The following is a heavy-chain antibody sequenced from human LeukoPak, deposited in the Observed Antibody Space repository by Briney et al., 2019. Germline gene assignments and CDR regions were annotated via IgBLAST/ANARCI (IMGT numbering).Heavy chain of an antibody. CDR2: IYYSGST. D-gene: IGHD1-26*01. J-gene: IGHJ4*02. Sequence: KSSETLSLTCTVSGGSISSYYWSWIRQPPGKGLEWIGYIYYSGSTNYNPSLKSRVTISVDTSKNQFSLKLSSVTAADTAVYYCATHSGSYSVPFDYWGQGTLVTVSS. CDR1: GGSISSYY. CDR3: ATHSGSYSVPFDY. V-gene: IGHV4-59*08.